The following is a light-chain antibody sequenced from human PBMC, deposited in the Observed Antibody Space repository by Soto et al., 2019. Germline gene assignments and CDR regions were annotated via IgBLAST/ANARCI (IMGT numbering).Light chain of an antibody. CDR2: DAS. J-gene: IGKJ5*01. CDR1: ADVSSSY. Sequence: EIVLTQSPATLSLSPGERATLSCGASADVSSSYVAWYQQKSGLAPRLLIHDASSRATGIPDRFSGSKSGTEFTLTIRRLEPEDAAVYYCQQYGSSPLPSGQGTRL. V-gene: IGKV3D-20*01. CDR3: QQYGSSPLP.